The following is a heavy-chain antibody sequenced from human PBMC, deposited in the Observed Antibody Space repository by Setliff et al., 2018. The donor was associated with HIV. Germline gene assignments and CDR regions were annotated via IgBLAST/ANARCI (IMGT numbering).Heavy chain of an antibody. J-gene: IGHJ4*02. CDR3: ARDVFAYYYGSGSYIDY. CDR1: GYTFTGYC. Sequence: ASVKVSCKASGYTFTGYCMHWVRQAPGQGLEWMGWINPNSGGTNYAQKFQGRVTMTRDTSISTAYMELSRLRSDDTAVYYCARDVFAYYYGSGSYIDYWGQGTLVTVSS. D-gene: IGHD3-10*01. CDR2: INPNSGGT. V-gene: IGHV1-2*02.